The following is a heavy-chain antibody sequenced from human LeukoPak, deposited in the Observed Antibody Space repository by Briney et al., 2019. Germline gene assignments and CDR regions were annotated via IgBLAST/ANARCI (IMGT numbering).Heavy chain of an antibody. V-gene: IGHV3-7*01. J-gene: IGHJ4*02. CDR2: IKQDGSEK. CDR3: AREDGHGFGY. Sequence: GGSLRLSCAASDFSFRSYWMSWVRQAPGKGLEWVANIKQDGSEKYYVDSVKGRFTISRDNAKNSLYLQMNSLRAEDTAVYYCAREDGHGFGYWGQGTLVTVSS. CDR1: DFSFRSYW.